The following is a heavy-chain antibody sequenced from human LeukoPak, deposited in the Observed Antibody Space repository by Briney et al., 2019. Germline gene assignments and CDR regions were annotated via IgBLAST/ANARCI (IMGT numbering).Heavy chain of an antibody. V-gene: IGHV1-18*01. CDR1: GYTFTSYG. Sequence: ASVKVSCKASGYTFTSYGISWVRQAPGQGLEWMGWISAYNGNTNYAQKLQGRVAMTTDTSTSTAYMELRSLRSDDTAVYYCARLAYCGGDSCRDYYYYMDVWGKGTTVTISS. CDR3: ARLAYCGGDSCRDYYYYMDV. J-gene: IGHJ6*03. D-gene: IGHD2-21*02. CDR2: ISAYNGNT.